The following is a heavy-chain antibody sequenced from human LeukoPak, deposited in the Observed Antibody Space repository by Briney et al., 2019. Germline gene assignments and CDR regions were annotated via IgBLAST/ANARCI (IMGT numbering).Heavy chain of an antibody. CDR2: IRDSGGGT. Sequence: GGSLRLFCAASGLNLNNLAMSWVRQAPGKGLEWVAAIRDSGGGTYYADSVKGRFTISRDNSKNMLYLQMNSLRAEDTAVYYCENVVGFDYGGGGPLVPVS. J-gene: IGHJ4*02. V-gene: IGHV3-23*01. CDR1: GLNLNNLA. CDR3: ENVVGFDY.